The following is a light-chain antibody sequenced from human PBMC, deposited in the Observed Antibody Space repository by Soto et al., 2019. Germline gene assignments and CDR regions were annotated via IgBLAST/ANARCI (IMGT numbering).Light chain of an antibody. CDR2: EVS. J-gene: IGLJ1*01. V-gene: IGLV2-14*01. CDR3: TSFTSRSTLV. Sequence: QSALTQPASVSGSPGQSITISCPGTSSNKYVSWFQEHPGKVPKLMIYEVSNRPSGVSNRFSASKSGNTASLTISGLQAEDEADYYCTSFTSRSTLVFGTGTKLTVL. CDR1: SSNKY.